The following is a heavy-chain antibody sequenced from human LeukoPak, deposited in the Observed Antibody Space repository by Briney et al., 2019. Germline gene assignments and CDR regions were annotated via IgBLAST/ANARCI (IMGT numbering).Heavy chain of an antibody. CDR1: GGTFSSYA. D-gene: IGHD3-3*01. V-gene: IGHV1-69*06. CDR3: ARNDFWSGYGGLHYYYMDV. Sequence: SVKVSCKASGGTFSSYAISWVRQAPGQGLEWMGGIIPIFGTANYAQKFQGRVTITADKSTSTAYMELSSLRSEDTAVYYCARNDFWSGYGGLHYYYMDVWGKGTTVTVSS. CDR2: IIPIFGTA. J-gene: IGHJ6*03.